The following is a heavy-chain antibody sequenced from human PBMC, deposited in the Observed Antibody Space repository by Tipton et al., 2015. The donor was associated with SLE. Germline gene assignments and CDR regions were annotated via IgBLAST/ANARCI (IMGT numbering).Heavy chain of an antibody. V-gene: IGHV4-39*01. Sequence: TLSLTCTVSGGSIGSRSHYWGWIRQIPGKGLEWIGSIYYSGRTYYNPSLKSRVTISVDMSKNQFSLKLSSVTAADTAVYYCASGDGYNFGYGDYFDSWGLGTLVTVSS. J-gene: IGHJ4*02. D-gene: IGHD5-24*01. CDR2: IYYSGRT. CDR3: ASGDGYNFGYGDYFDS. CDR1: GGSIGSRSHY.